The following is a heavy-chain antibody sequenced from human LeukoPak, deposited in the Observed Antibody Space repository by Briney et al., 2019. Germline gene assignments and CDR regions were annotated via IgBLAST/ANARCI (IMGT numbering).Heavy chain of an antibody. CDR1: GLTFSKSW. CDR3: ARVSGLGKNEYLHL. J-gene: IGHJ1*01. Sequence: HPGGSLRLSCAASGLTFSKSWLHWVRQAPGKGLVWFSRINDDGSSRSYADSVRGRFTISKDNAKNTLYLQMNSLRAEDTAVYFCARVSGLGKNEYLHLWGQGALVTVSS. CDR2: INDDGSSR. V-gene: IGHV3-74*01. D-gene: IGHD3-10*01.